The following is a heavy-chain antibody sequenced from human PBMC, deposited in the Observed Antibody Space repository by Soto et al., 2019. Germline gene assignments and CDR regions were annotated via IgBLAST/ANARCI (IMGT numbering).Heavy chain of an antibody. CDR3: ARDPGYCSGGSCYPFDY. V-gene: IGHV3-30-3*01. CDR1: GFTFSSYA. J-gene: IGHJ4*02. Sequence: SVRLSCAAAGFTFSSYAMHWVRQAPGKGLEWVAVISYDGSNKYYADSVKGRFTISRDNSKNTLYLQMNSLRAEDTAVYYCARDPGYCSGGSCYPFDYWGQGTLVTVSS. D-gene: IGHD2-15*01. CDR2: ISYDGSNK.